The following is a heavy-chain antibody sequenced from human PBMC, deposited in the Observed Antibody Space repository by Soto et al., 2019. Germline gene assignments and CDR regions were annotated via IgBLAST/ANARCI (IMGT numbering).Heavy chain of an antibody. Sequence: QVQLVQSGPEVKKPGASVKVSCKASGYTFTRYAMHWVRQAPGQGLEGMGWINTGNGNSHYSQKLQGRVTFTRDTSATTAYMELTGLRPEDTAIYFCARNVDYFDPLGQGTLGTVSS. CDR1: GYTFTRYA. D-gene: IGHD4-17*01. J-gene: IGHJ5*02. CDR3: ARNVDYFDP. CDR2: INTGNGNS. V-gene: IGHV1-3*04.